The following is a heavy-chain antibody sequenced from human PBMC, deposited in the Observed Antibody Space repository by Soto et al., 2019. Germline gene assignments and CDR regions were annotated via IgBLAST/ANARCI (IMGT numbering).Heavy chain of an antibody. D-gene: IGHD3-3*01. V-gene: IGHV3-9*01. CDR3: LKDGLTSLFGLVYHGLNI. CDR2: ITWNSGNI. CDR1: GFTFGDYG. Sequence: EVQLVESGGGLGQPGSSLRLSCVASGFTFGDYGMHWVRQAPGRGPGWGSGITWNSGNIAYAETVKGRVTISRDNAKNTLYLQMNRLRAEDTAVYYCLKDGLTSLFGLVYHGLNIWGHGTMVIVSS. J-gene: IGHJ3*02.